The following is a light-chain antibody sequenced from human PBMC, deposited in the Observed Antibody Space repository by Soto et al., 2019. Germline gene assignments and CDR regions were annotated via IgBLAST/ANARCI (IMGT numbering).Light chain of an antibody. CDR1: QSLLHKSGYNF. CDR3: MQALQTPV. Sequence: DIVMTQSPLSLPVTPGEPASISCKSSQSLLHKSGYNFLAWYLQKPGQSPQLLIYLGSHRASGVPDRFSGSGSGTDFTLEISRVEAEDVGGYYCMQALQTPVFGPGTKVDIK. V-gene: IGKV2-28*01. CDR2: LGS. J-gene: IGKJ3*01.